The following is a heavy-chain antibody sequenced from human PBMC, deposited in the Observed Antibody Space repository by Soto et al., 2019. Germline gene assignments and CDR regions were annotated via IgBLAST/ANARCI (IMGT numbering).Heavy chain of an antibody. D-gene: IGHD3-10*01. Sequence: TGGSLRLSCAASGFTFSTYGMHWVRQAPGKGLEWVAVISYDGNNKYYADSVKGRFTISRDNSKNTLYLQMNRLRAEDTAVYYCAKGGGYGSGSYSYYYYYMDVWGKGTTVTVSS. J-gene: IGHJ6*03. CDR3: AKGGGYGSGSYSYYYYYMDV. V-gene: IGHV3-30*18. CDR2: ISYDGNNK. CDR1: GFTFSTYG.